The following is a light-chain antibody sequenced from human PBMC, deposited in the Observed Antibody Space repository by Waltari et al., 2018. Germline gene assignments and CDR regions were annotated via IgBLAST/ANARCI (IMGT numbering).Light chain of an antibody. V-gene: IGLV3-21*03. Sequence: SYVLTQPPSVSVAPGKTASITCGGSDIGNQGVNGYQQRPGQAPVLVVYDDRDRPSRIPDRFSGSISGNVATLTVSRVEAEDEADYYCQVWDSSRDLLLIGRGTKLTVL. J-gene: IGLJ2*01. CDR2: DDR. CDR1: DIGNQG. CDR3: QVWDSSRDLLL.